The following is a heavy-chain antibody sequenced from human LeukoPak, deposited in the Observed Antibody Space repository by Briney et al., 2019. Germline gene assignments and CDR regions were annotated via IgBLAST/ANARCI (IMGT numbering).Heavy chain of an antibody. Sequence: PGGSLRLSCAASGFTFSSYAMSWVHQAPGKGLEWVSGISGSGGSTDYADSVKGRFTISRDNSKNTLHLQMNSLRAEDTAVYYCAGRVTGYSSGYVYWGQGTLVTVSS. CDR2: ISGSGGST. J-gene: IGHJ4*02. CDR3: AGRVTGYSSGYVY. CDR1: GFTFSSYA. D-gene: IGHD5-18*01. V-gene: IGHV3-23*01.